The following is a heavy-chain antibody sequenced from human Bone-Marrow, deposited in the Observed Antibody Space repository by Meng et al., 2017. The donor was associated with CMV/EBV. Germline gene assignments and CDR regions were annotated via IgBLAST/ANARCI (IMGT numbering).Heavy chain of an antibody. J-gene: IGHJ5*02. CDR2: IYYSGST. CDR3: ARGRRGSIVVVPAAIGHNWFDP. V-gene: IGHV4-39*01. Sequence: GSLRLSCTVSGGSISSSSYYWGWIRQPPGKGLEWTGGIYYSGSTYYNPSLKSRVTISVDTSKNQFSLKLSSVTAADPAVYYCARGRRGSIVVVPAAIGHNWFDPWGQGTLVTVSS. CDR1: GGSISSSSYY. D-gene: IGHD2-2*02.